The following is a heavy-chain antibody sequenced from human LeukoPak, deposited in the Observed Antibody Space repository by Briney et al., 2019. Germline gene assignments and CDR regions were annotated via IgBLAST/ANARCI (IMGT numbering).Heavy chain of an antibody. V-gene: IGHV1-69*04. Sequence: ASVKVSCKASGGTFSSDACSWVRQAPGQGLEWMGRIIPILNIPNFAQKFEGRVTITADKSTTTVHMELRSLRSEDTAVYFCARAPPPAKFLDYWGQGTLVTVSS. CDR3: ARAPPPAKFLDY. J-gene: IGHJ4*02. CDR1: GGTFSSDA. CDR2: IIPILNIP.